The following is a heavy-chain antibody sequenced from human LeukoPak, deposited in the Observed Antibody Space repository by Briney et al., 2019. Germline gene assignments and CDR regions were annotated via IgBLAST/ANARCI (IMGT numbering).Heavy chain of an antibody. Sequence: SETLSLTCTVSGGSISSYYWSWIRQPAGKGPEWIGRIYTSGSTNYNPSLKSRVTISVDTSKNQFSLKLSSVTAADTAVYYCARRKVYYYYYMDVWGKGTTVTISS. V-gene: IGHV4-4*07. CDR3: ARRKVYYYYYMDV. CDR2: IYTSGST. J-gene: IGHJ6*03. CDR1: GGSISSYY.